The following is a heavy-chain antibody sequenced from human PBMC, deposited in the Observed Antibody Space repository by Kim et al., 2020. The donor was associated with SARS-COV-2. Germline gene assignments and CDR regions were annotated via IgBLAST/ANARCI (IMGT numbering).Heavy chain of an antibody. CDR2: ISSSSSTI. J-gene: IGHJ6*02. D-gene: IGHD4-17*01. V-gene: IGHV3-48*02. Sequence: LSLTCAASGFTFSSYSMNWVRQAPGKGLEWVSYISSSSSTIYYADSVKGRFTISRDNAKNSLYLQMNSLRDEDTAVYFCARDRGYGDYGPYYYGMDVWGQGTTVTVSS. CDR1: GFTFSSYS. CDR3: ARDRGYGDYGPYYYGMDV.